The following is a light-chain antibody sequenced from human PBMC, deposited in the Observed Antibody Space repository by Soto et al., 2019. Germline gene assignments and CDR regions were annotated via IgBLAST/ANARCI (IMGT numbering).Light chain of an antibody. CDR2: EVS. V-gene: IGLV2-14*01. CDR3: ISYTSKSTWV. Sequence: QSALTQPASVSGSPGQSITISCTGTRSDVGGYNYVSWFQQHPGIVPKLMIYEVSNRPSGVSNRFSGSKSVNTASLTISGLQSEDGAYYYCISYTSKSTWVFGGGTKLAVL. CDR1: RSDVGGYNY. J-gene: IGLJ2*01.